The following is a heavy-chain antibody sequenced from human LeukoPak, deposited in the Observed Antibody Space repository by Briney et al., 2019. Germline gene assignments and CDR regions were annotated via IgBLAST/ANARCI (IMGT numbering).Heavy chain of an antibody. D-gene: IGHD3-22*01. Sequence: SETLSLTRTVSGGSISMFYWSWIRQPPGKGLEWIGYMHYSEYTNYNPSLKSRVTISGDTSKNQFSLKLSSVTAADTALYYCARQHDSSGFYFDYWGQGTLVTVSS. CDR2: MHYSEYT. J-gene: IGHJ4*02. CDR1: GGSISMFY. V-gene: IGHV4-59*08. CDR3: ARQHDSSGFYFDY.